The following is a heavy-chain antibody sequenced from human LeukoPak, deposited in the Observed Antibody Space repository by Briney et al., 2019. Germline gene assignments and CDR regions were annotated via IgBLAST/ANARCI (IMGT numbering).Heavy chain of an antibody. CDR1: GDSISSGHYY. Sequence: SETLSLTCVVSGDSISSGHYYWSWIRQHPGKGLEWIGTIHYSGSTYYNASLKSRLTISPDTSKNQFSLRLDSVTAADTPLYSCPRCDGHSSSIFDYWGQGALVTVSS. V-gene: IGHV4-31*11. CDR2: IHYSGST. J-gene: IGHJ4*02. CDR3: PRCDGHSSSIFDY. D-gene: IGHD6-6*01.